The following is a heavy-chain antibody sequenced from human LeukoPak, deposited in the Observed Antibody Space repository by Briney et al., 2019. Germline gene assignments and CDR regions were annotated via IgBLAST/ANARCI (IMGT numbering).Heavy chain of an antibody. D-gene: IGHD3-10*01. J-gene: IGHJ4*02. CDR2: ISSSGSTI. CDR3: ARDAGDLYYYGSTYDY. CDR1: GFTFSDYY. Sequence: PGGSLRLSCAASGFTFSDYYMSWIRKAPGKGLEWVSYISSSGSTIYYADSVKGRFTISTDNAKNSLYLQMNSLRAEDTAVYYCARDAGDLYYYGSTYDYWGQGTLVTVSS. V-gene: IGHV3-11*01.